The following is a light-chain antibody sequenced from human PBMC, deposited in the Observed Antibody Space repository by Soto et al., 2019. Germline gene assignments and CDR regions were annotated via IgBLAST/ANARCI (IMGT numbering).Light chain of an antibody. CDR1: QSVSSY. V-gene: IGKV1-39*01. CDR3: QQSCNTPWT. J-gene: IGKJ1*01. Sequence: EIQMTQSPASLSVSLGDRVTLSCRASQSVSSYLTWYQQKPGQAPKLLIYAASSLHSGVPSRFSGSGSGTDFTLTIRSLQPEDFANYYCQQSCNTPWTFGQGTKLEIK. CDR2: AAS.